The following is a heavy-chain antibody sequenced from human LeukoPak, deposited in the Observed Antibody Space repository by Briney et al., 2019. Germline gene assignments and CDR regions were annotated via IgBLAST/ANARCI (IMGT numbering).Heavy chain of an antibody. Sequence: SVTVSCKASGGTFSSYAISWVRQAPGQGLEWMGRIIPIFGIANYAQKFQGRVTITADKSTSTAYMELSSLRSEDTAVYYCASRYSGYDGEVDYWGQGTLVTVSS. CDR3: ASRYSGYDGEVDY. CDR1: GGTFSSYA. V-gene: IGHV1-69*04. CDR2: IIPIFGIA. J-gene: IGHJ4*02. D-gene: IGHD5-12*01.